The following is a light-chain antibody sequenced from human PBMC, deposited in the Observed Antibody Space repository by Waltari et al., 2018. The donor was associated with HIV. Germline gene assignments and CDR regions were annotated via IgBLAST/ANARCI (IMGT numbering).Light chain of an antibody. V-gene: IGLV6-57*02. Sequence: NLVLTQPHSVSESPGETVTISCTGTSASIVTNYVQWYQQRPGSAPTTVLYGEDQRTSGVPGRFSGSIDTSSNSASLTSSGLRPEDEGDYYCQAFDSDAQWGFGGGTRLTVL. CDR3: QAFDSDAQWG. CDR2: GED. J-gene: IGLJ2*01. CDR1: SASIVTNY.